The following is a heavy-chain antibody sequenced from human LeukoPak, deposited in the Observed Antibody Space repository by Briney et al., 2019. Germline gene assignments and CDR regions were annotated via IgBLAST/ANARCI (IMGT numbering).Heavy chain of an antibody. CDR2: ISGSGGST. CDR1: GFTFSSYA. J-gene: IGHJ4*02. D-gene: IGHD3-10*01. Sequence: TGGSLRLSCAAPGFTFSSYAMGWVRQAPGKGLEWVSAISGSGGSTYYADSVKGRFTISRDNSKNTLYLQMNSLRAEDTAVYYCAKRGGSGSYNLYYFDYWGQGTLVTVSS. CDR3: AKRGGSGSYNLYYFDY. V-gene: IGHV3-23*01.